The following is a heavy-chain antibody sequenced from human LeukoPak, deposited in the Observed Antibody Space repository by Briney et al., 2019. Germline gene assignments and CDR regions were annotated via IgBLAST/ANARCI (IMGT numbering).Heavy chain of an antibody. CDR1: GGSISSYY. D-gene: IGHD4-11*01. Sequence: PSETLSLTCTVSGGSISSYYWSWIRQPPGKGLEWIGEINHSGSTNYNPSLKSRVTISVDTSKNQFSLKLSSVTAADTAVYYCARGMTTNPLFGYWGQGTLVTVSS. V-gene: IGHV4-34*01. CDR2: INHSGST. J-gene: IGHJ4*02. CDR3: ARGMTTNPLFGY.